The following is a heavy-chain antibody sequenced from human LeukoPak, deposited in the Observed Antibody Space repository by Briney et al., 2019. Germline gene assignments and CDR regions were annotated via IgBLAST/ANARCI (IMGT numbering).Heavy chain of an antibody. J-gene: IGHJ5*02. CDR3: AKDAYSGSFGP. Sequence: GGSLRLSCAASGFTFSNYWMHWVRQAPGKGLGWVSHIKTDGSSTNYADSVKGRFTISRDDAKNTLYLQMNSLRAEDTAVYYCAKDAYSGSFGPWGQGTLVTVAS. CDR2: IKTDGSST. V-gene: IGHV3-74*01. D-gene: IGHD1-26*01. CDR1: GFTFSNYW.